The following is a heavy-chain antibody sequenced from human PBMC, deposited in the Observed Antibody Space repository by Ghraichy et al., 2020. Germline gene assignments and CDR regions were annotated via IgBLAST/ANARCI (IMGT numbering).Heavy chain of an antibody. CDR2: INHSGST. CDR3: ARGRRHYGKIYYYYGMDV. Sequence: SETLSLTCAVYGGSFSGYYWSWIRQPPGKGLEWIGEINHSGSTNYNPSLKSRVTISVDTSKNQFSLKLSSVTAADTAVYYCARGRRHYGKIYYYYGMDVWCQGTTVTVSS. CDR1: GGSFSGYY. D-gene: IGHD4-17*01. J-gene: IGHJ6*02. V-gene: IGHV4-34*01.